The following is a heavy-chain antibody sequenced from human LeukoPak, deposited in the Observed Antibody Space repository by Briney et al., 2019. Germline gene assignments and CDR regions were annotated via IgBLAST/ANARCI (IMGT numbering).Heavy chain of an antibody. Sequence: VRVSRKVSVYTSTGFYMRWVPHAPRQGVECRGWINPNSGGTNSAQKFQGRVTMTRDTSTSTAYMELRSLRSDDAAVYYCAREAVPWYGDYYYYYMDVWGKGTTVTVSS. CDR2: INPNSGGT. V-gene: IGHV1-2*02. J-gene: IGHJ6*03. CDR3: AREAVPWYGDYYYYYMDV. D-gene: IGHD3-10*01. CDR1: VYTSTGFY.